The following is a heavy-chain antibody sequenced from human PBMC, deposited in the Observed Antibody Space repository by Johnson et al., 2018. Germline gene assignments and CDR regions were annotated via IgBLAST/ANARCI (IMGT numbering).Heavy chain of an antibody. CDR3: ARDGAGSGWYPFDS. CDR2: ILPIFATA. J-gene: IGHJ4*02. Sequence: QVQLVESGAEVKKPGSSVKVSCKASGGTFNSDAISWVRQAPGQGLEWMGGILPIFATANYAPKFQGRVTITADESTGTVCMELGSLRSEDTAVDFCARDGAGSGWYPFDSWGQGTLITVSS. CDR1: GGTFNSDA. V-gene: IGHV1-69*01. D-gene: IGHD6-19*01.